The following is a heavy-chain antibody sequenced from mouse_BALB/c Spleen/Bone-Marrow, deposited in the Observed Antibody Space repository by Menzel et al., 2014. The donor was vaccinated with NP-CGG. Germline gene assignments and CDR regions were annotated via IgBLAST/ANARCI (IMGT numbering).Heavy chain of an antibody. CDR3: ARDDYYAMDY. V-gene: IGHV7-3*02. CDR2: IRNKANGYTT. Sequence: EVQRVESGGGLVQPGGSLRLSCATSGFNFTDYYMSWVRQPPGRALEWLGFIRNKANGYTTEYSASVKGRFTISRDNSQSILYLQMNTLRAEDSATYYCARDDYYAMDYWGQGTSVTVSS. J-gene: IGHJ4*01. CDR1: GFNFTDYY.